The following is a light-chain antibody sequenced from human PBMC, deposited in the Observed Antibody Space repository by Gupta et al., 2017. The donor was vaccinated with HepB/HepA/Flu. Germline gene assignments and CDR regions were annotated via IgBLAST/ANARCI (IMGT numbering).Light chain of an antibody. V-gene: IGKV3-11*01. CDR3: QQRSNWPGS. CDR1: QSVSSY. J-gene: IGKJ2*04. CDR2: DAS. Sequence: EIWLPRPPATLSLSPGERATLPCSSSQSVSSYLAWYQQKPGQAPRLLIYDASNRATGIPARFSGSGSGTDFTLTISSLEPEDFAVYYCQQRSNWPGSFGQGTKLEIK.